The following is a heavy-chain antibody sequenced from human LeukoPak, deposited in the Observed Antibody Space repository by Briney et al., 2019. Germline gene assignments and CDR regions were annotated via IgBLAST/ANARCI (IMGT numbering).Heavy chain of an antibody. D-gene: IGHD3-16*02. Sequence: GGSLRLSCAASGFTFSSYGMHWVRQAPGKGLEWVAVIWYDGNNKYYAESVKGRFTISRDISKNTLYLQMNSLRAEDTAVYYCAKDRLPLGELSLLDYWGQGTLVTVSS. CDR1: GFTFSSYG. V-gene: IGHV3-33*06. CDR3: AKDRLPLGELSLLDY. J-gene: IGHJ4*02. CDR2: IWYDGNNK.